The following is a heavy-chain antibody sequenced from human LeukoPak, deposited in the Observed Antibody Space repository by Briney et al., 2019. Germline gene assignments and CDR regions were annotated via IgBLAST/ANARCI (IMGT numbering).Heavy chain of an antibody. CDR3: ARATYKPRSISMLRGVSQGVLGASDY. CDR1: GYTFTSYD. Sequence: GASVKVSCKASGYTFTSYDINWVRQATGQGLEWMGWMNPNSGNTGYAQKFQGRVTITRNTSISTAYMELSSLRSEDTAVYYCARATYKPRSISMLRGVSQGVLGASDYWGQGTLVTVSS. D-gene: IGHD3-10*01. J-gene: IGHJ4*02. CDR2: MNPNSGNT. V-gene: IGHV1-8*03.